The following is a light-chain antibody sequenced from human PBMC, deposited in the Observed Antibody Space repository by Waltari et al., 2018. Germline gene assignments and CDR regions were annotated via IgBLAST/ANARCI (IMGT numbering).Light chain of an antibody. J-gene: IGKJ2*01. CDR3: MQGLQTPYT. Sequence: DIVVTQSPLSLTVTPGEPASISCRSSQSLLHSNGKTFFDWHVQKPGQSPQLLISLGSNRASGVPDRFSGSFSGTDFTLKISRVEAEDVGVYYCMQGLQTPYTFGQGTKLEIK. V-gene: IGKV2-28*01. CDR2: LGS. CDR1: QSLLHSNGKTF.